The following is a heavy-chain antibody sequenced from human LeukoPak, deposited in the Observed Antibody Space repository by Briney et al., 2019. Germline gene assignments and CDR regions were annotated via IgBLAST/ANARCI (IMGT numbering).Heavy chain of an antibody. CDR3: ARETPEGPGAFDI. CDR1: GGSISIYY. CDR2: IYYSGST. J-gene: IGHJ3*02. V-gene: IGHV4-59*01. Sequence: SETLSLTCTVSGGSISIYYWSWIRQPPGKGLEWIGYIYYSGSTNYNPSLKSRVTISVDTSKNQFSLKLSSVTAADTAVYYCARETPEGPGAFDIWGQGTMVTVSS.